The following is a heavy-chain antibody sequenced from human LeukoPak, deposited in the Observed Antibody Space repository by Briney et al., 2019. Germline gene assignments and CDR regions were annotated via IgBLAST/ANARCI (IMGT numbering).Heavy chain of an antibody. Sequence: PSETLSLTCTVSGGSISSYYWSWIRQPPGKGLEWIGYIYYSGSTNYNPSLKSRVTISVDTPKNQFSLKLSSVTAADTAVYYCARARDNYGGNGYFDLWGRGTLVTVSS. CDR2: IYYSGST. V-gene: IGHV4-59*01. CDR3: ARARDNYGGNGYFDL. CDR1: GGSISSYY. D-gene: IGHD4-23*01. J-gene: IGHJ2*01.